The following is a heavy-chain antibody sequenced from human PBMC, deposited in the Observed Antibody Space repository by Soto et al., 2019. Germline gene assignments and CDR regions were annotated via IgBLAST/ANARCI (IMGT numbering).Heavy chain of an antibody. CDR1: GFTFSNRA. CDR2: ISCSGDNT. CDR3: AKRFTLFGVNKLPPHADY. Sequence: EVHLLESGGGLVQPGGSLRLSCAASGFTFSNRAMSWVRQTPGEGLGWGSGISCSGDNTYYADSVRGRFTGTRDNSKSTLYLQMNSLRAEDTPVYYCAKRFTLFGVNKLPPHADYWGQGTLVTVSS. J-gene: IGHJ4*02. D-gene: IGHD3-3*01. V-gene: IGHV3-23*01.